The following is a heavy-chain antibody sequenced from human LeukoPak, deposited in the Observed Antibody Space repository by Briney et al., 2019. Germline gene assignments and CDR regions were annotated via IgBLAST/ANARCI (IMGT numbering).Heavy chain of an antibody. CDR1: GGSISSYY. J-gene: IGHJ4*02. CDR3: ARGILKNNVLTGYYSAQHFDY. D-gene: IGHD3-9*01. V-gene: IGHV4-59*08. CDR2: ISYSGSP. Sequence: SETLSLTCTVSGGSISSYYWSWIRQPPGKGLEWIGYISYSGSPNYNPSLKSRVIISIDTSKNQFSLKLSSVTAADTAVYCCARGILKNNVLTGYYSAQHFDYWGQGTLVTVSS.